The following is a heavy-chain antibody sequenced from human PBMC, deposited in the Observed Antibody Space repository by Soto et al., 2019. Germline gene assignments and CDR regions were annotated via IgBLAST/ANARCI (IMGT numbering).Heavy chain of an antibody. CDR2: ITISGGDT. V-gene: IGHV3-23*01. Sequence: DVQLLESGGGLVQPGGSLRLSSTASGFTFSSYAMSWVRQAPGKGLEWVSAITISGGDTYYADSMKGRFTISRDNSKNTLYLQINSLRADDTAVYYCAKLGLGFGNSWYGRGRIADHFDYWGQGTLVTVSS. J-gene: IGHJ4*02. CDR3: AKLGLGFGNSWYGRGRIADHFDY. CDR1: GFTFSSYA. D-gene: IGHD6-13*01.